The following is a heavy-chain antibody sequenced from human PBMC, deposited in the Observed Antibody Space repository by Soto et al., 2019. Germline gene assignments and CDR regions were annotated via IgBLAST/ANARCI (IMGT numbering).Heavy chain of an antibody. Sequence: QVQLVESGGGVGQPGRSLGLSCAASGFDFSNHAMHWVRQPPGKAPEWLATISFDGGDEFYADSVKGRFTISRDNSKSTLSLHMNSLRAEDTAVYYCVKFCGGDCYNYWGQGTLVTVSS. J-gene: IGHJ4*02. CDR2: ISFDGGDE. D-gene: IGHD2-21*02. V-gene: IGHV3-30-3*02. CDR1: GFDFSNHA. CDR3: VKFCGGDCYNY.